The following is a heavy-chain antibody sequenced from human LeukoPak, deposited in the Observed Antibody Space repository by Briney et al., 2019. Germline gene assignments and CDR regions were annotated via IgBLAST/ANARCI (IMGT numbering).Heavy chain of an antibody. CDR3: ARYYGSGSYYKGFDY. V-gene: IGHV4-39*07. J-gene: IGHJ4*02. D-gene: IGHD3-10*01. CDR1: GGSISSSSYY. Sequence: SETLSLTCTVSGGSISSSSYYWGWIRQPPGKGLEWIGSIYYSGSTYYNPSLKSRVTISVDTSKNQFSLKLSSVTAADTAVYYCARYYGSGSYYKGFDYWGQGTLVTVSS. CDR2: IYYSGST.